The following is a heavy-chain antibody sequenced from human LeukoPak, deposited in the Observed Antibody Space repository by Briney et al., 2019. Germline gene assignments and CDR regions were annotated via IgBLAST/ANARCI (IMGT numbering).Heavy chain of an antibody. CDR2: IYHSGST. D-gene: IGHD3-22*01. V-gene: IGHV4-4*02. Sequence: SETLSLTCAVSGGSISSSAWWSWVRPPPGKGLEWIAEIYHSGSTNYNPSLQSRVTISVDKSKNQFSLKLSSVTAADTAIYYCARGHYDSSGYYSGYFDSWGQGTLVTVSS. CDR3: ARGHYDSSGYYSGYFDS. J-gene: IGHJ4*02. CDR1: GGSISSSAW.